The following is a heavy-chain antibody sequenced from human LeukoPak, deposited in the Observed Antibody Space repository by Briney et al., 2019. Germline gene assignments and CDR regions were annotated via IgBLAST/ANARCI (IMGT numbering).Heavy chain of an antibody. CDR1: GYTFTRYY. D-gene: IGHD3-10*01. Sequence: ASVKVSCKACGYTFTRYYMKWVRQAPGQGLEWMGIINPSGGSTNYAQKFQGRVTMTRDTSTSTIYMEVSSLRSEDTAVYYCATSFRAVNWFDPWGQGTLVTVSS. V-gene: IGHV1-46*01. CDR2: INPSGGST. J-gene: IGHJ5*02. CDR3: ATSFRAVNWFDP.